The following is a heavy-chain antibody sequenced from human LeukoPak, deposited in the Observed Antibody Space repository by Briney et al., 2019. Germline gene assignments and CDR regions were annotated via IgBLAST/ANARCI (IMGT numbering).Heavy chain of an antibody. D-gene: IGHD5-24*01. V-gene: IGHV5-51*01. CDR1: GYSFTSYW. J-gene: IGHJ3*02. CDR2: IYPGDSDT. CDR3: ARYDVEMATTSGGSPDAFDI. Sequence: RTGESLKISCKGSGYSFTSYWIGWVRQMPRKGLEWMGIIYPGDSDTRYSPSFQGQVTISADKSISTAYLQWSSLKASDTAMYYCARYDVEMATTSGGSPDAFDIWGQGTMVTVSS.